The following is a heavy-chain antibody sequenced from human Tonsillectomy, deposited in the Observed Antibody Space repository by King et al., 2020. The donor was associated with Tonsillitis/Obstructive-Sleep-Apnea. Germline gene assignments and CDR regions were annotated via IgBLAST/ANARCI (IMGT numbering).Heavy chain of an antibody. CDR2: IGDTGIRT. CDR1: GFTFSSYA. CDR3: ESDWGSYRQCGY. V-gene: IGHV3-23*04. D-gene: IGHD3-16*02. J-gene: IGHJ4*02. Sequence: VQLVESGGGLIQPGGSLRLSCVASGFTFSSYAMSWVRQAPGKGLEWVSTIGDTGIRTYYADSVKGRFTISRDSSKNTLYLQMDSLRVEDTAVYYCESDWGSYRQCGYWGQGTLVTVSS.